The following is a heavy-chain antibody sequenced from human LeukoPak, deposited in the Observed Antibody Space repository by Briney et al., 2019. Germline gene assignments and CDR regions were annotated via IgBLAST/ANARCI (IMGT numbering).Heavy chain of an antibody. V-gene: IGHV3-23*01. CDR2: LSGSGGTT. D-gene: IGHD6-13*01. Sequence: GGSLRLSCTASGFTFSNHAMSWVRQAPGKGLEWVSNLSGSGGTTYYAESVKGRFTISRDNSKNTLYLQMNTLRAEDTAVYYCAARKYTSSPGGPDHWGQGTLVTVSA. J-gene: IGHJ4*02. CDR3: AARKYTSSPGGPDH. CDR1: GFTFSNHA.